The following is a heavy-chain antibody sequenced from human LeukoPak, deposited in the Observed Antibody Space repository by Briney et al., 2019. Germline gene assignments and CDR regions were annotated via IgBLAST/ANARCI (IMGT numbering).Heavy chain of an antibody. CDR3: AREAWHYYGSGSYYNGLNYYYYYGMDV. J-gene: IGHJ6*02. V-gene: IGHV1-8*01. D-gene: IGHD3-10*01. CDR2: RNPNSGNT. CDR1: GYTFTSYD. Sequence: ASVKVSCKASGYTFTSYDINWVRHATGQGLEWMGWRNPNSGNTGYAQKFQGRVTMTRNTSISTAYMELSSLRSEDTAVYYCAREAWHYYGSGSYYNGLNYYYYYGMDVWGQGTTVTVSS.